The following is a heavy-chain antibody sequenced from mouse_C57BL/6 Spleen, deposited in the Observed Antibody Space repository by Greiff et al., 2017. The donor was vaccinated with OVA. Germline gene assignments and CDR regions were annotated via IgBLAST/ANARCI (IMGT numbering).Heavy chain of an antibody. J-gene: IGHJ1*03. D-gene: IGHD1-1*01. CDR2: IRNKANNHAT. Sequence: EVKLEESGGGLVQPGGSMKLSCAASGFTFSDAWMDWVRQSPEKGLAWVAEIRNKANNHATYYAESVKGRFTISRDESKSSVYLQRNSVRAEDTGIYYCTSPPTVVATDWYFDVWGTGTTVTVSS. CDR3: TSPPTVVATDWYFDV. CDR1: GFTFSDAW. V-gene: IGHV6-6*01.